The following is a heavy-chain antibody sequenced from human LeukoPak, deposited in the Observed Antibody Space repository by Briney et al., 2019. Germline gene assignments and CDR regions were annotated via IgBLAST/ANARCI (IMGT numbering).Heavy chain of an antibody. J-gene: IGHJ4*02. Sequence: ASVKVSCKASGYTFSSYGISWVRQAPGQGLEWMGWISTYNGNTNYAQKLQGRVTMTTDTSTSTAYMELRSLRSDDTAVYCCARDSCSGGSCYLGDYWGQGTLVTVSS. CDR3: ARDSCSGGSCYLGDY. D-gene: IGHD2-15*01. V-gene: IGHV1-18*01. CDR1: GYTFSSYG. CDR2: ISTYNGNT.